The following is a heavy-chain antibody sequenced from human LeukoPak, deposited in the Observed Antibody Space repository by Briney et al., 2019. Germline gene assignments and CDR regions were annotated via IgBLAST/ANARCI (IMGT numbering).Heavy chain of an antibody. CDR1: GGSISSSSHF. Sequence: SETLSLTCTVCGGSISSSSHFWGWIRQPPGKGLEWIGSIYYTGSTYHNSSLKSRLTISVDTSKNQFSLKLSSVTASDTAVFYCARLDNWNGYYFDYWGQGTLVTVSS. V-gene: IGHV4-39*01. CDR3: ARLDNWNGYYFDY. CDR2: IYYTGST. J-gene: IGHJ4*02. D-gene: IGHD1-20*01.